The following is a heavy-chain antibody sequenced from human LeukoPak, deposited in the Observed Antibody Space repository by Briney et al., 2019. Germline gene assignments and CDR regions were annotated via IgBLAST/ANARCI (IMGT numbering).Heavy chain of an antibody. D-gene: IGHD3-9*01. Sequence: PGGSLRLSCAASGFTVSSNYMSWVRQAPGKGLEWVSVIYSGGSTYYADSVKGRFTISRDNSKNTLYLQMNSLRAEDTAVYYCARDRYDILTGSYYYYYGMDAWGQGTTVTVSS. V-gene: IGHV3-66*01. CDR3: ARDRYDILTGSYYYYYGMDA. J-gene: IGHJ6*02. CDR1: GFTVSSNY. CDR2: IYSGGST.